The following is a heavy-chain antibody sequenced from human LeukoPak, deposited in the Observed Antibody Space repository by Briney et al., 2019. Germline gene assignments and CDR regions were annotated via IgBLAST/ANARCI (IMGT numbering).Heavy chain of an antibody. Sequence: ASVKVSCKASGYTFTSYGISWVRQAPGQGLEWMGWISPYNGNTNYAQKLQGRVTMTTDTSTSTAYMELRSLRSDDTAVYYCASQTVSVTPYGMDVWGQGTTVTVSS. CDR3: ASQTVSVTPYGMDV. V-gene: IGHV1-18*01. D-gene: IGHD2-21*02. CDR1: GYTFTSYG. CDR2: ISPYNGNT. J-gene: IGHJ6*02.